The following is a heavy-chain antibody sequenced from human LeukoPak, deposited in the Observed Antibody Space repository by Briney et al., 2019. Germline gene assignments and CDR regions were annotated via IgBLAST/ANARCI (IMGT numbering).Heavy chain of an antibody. CDR1: GFTFSIYS. D-gene: IGHD4-17*01. J-gene: IGHJ3*01. CDR2: IGGSSSSL. Sequence: PEGSLRLSCAASGFTFSIYSMNWVRQAPGKGLEWVSSIGGSSSSLYYAESVKGRFTISRDNARNSLYLQMNSLRAEDTAVYYCAKEAGQDYGALDAFDVWGQGTMVTVSS. V-gene: IGHV3-21*01. CDR3: AKEAGQDYGALDAFDV.